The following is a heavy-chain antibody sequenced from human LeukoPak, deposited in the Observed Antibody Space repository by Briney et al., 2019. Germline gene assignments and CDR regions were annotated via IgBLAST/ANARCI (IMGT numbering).Heavy chain of an antibody. D-gene: IGHD6-13*01. CDR3: ARSIPYGTTWYGRSDY. Sequence: GGSLRLSCAASGFTFSNYWMSWVRQAPGKGLEWVASIDQDGSDKFSVDSVKGRFTISRDNALNSLYLQMNSLRAEDTAIYYCARSIPYGTTWYGRSDYWGQGTLVTVSS. CDR1: GFTFSNYW. V-gene: IGHV3-7*03. CDR2: IDQDGSDK. J-gene: IGHJ4*02.